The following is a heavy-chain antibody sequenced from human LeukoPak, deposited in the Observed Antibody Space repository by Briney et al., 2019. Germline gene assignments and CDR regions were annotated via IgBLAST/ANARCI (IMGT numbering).Heavy chain of an antibody. CDR3: ARSGTVTTWNY. CDR1: GGSISSSSYY. Sequence: SETLSLTCTVSGGSISSSSYYWGWIRQPPGKGLEWIGCIYYSGTTYYHPSLTSRVAISVDTSKNQFSLKLSSVTAADTAVYYCARSGTVTTWNYWGQGTLVTVSS. D-gene: IGHD4-17*01. CDR2: IYYSGTT. J-gene: IGHJ4*02. V-gene: IGHV4-39*07.